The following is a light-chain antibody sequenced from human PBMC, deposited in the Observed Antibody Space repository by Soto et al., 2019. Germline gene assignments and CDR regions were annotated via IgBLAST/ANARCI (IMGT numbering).Light chain of an antibody. J-gene: IGKJ5*01. V-gene: IGKV1-9*01. CDR1: QGIDSS. CDR2: AAS. Sequence: ILCTPSPSSLSACFGYWFTITCRASQGIDSSFAWYQEEPGKAPKLLVYAASSLQSGVPSRFSGSGSETEFTLTISRLQPDDFATYFCHSRAFGQGTRLEI. CDR3: HSRA.